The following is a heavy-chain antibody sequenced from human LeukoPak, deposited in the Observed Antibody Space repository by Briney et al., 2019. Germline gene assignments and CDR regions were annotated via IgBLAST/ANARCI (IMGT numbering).Heavy chain of an antibody. CDR2: ISYDGTVK. D-gene: IGHD2-21*02. J-gene: IGHJ1*01. CDR1: GFTFSSQA. CDR3: ARHGTAAGPFQL. Sequence: GGSLGLSCSASGFTFSSQAVHWVRQAPGKGLEWLSVISYDGTVKYFADSVKGRFTISRDNSRNTLYLQLNSLRPEDTAVYYCARHGTAAGPFQLWGQGTLVTVSS. V-gene: IGHV3-30*01.